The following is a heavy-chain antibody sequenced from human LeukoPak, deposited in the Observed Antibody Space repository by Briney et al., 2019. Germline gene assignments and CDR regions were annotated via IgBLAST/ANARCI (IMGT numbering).Heavy chain of an antibody. CDR2: ISSSGSTI. Sequence: PGGSLRLSCAASGFTFRSYEMNWVRQAPGKGLEWISYISSSGSTIYYADSVKGRFTISRDNAKDSLYLQMNSLRAEDTAVYYCARDRMVRGVISSPDYWGQGTLVTVSS. CDR3: ARDRMVRGVISSPDY. CDR1: GFTFRSYE. J-gene: IGHJ4*02. V-gene: IGHV3-48*03. D-gene: IGHD3-10*01.